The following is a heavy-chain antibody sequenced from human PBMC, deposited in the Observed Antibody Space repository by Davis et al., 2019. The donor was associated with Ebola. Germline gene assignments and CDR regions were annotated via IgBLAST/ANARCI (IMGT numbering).Heavy chain of an antibody. V-gene: IGHV4-31*03. D-gene: IGHD6-13*01. CDR2: IHYSGST. J-gene: IGHJ5*02. CDR1: GDSITSNTCF. Sequence: LRLSCSVSGDSITSNTCFWGWIRQHPGKGLEWIGYIHYSGSTYYNPSLKSRVTISVDTSKNQLSLKLSSVTAADTAFYYCAGEVAAAGTVRFDPWGQGTLVTVSS. CDR3: AGEVAAAGTVRFDP.